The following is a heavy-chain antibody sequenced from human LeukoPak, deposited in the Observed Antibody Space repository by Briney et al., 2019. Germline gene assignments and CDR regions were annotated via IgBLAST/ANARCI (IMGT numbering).Heavy chain of an antibody. CDR3: ARSIGGSYPSFDY. CDR1: GFIFSSYA. J-gene: IGHJ4*02. CDR2: ISYDGSNK. Sequence: GGSLRLSCAASGFIFSSYAMHWVRQAPDKGLEWVALISYDGSNKYYADSLKGRFTISRDDSKNTLYVQMNSLRAEDTAVYYCARSIGGSYPSFDYWGQGTLVTVSS. V-gene: IGHV3-30-3*01. D-gene: IGHD1-26*01.